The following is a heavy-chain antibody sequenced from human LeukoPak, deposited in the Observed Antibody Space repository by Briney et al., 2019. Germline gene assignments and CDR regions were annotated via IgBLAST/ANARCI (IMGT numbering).Heavy chain of an antibody. Sequence: ASVNVSCKVSGYTLTEVSMHWVRQASGKGLERMGGFDPEDGETIYAQKFQGRVTMTEDTSTDTAYMELSSLRSEDTAVYYCATDKGGMTTVTATYYWGQGTLVTVSS. J-gene: IGHJ4*02. V-gene: IGHV1-24*01. D-gene: IGHD4-17*01. CDR1: GYTLTEVS. CDR3: ATDKGGMTTVTATYY. CDR2: FDPEDGET.